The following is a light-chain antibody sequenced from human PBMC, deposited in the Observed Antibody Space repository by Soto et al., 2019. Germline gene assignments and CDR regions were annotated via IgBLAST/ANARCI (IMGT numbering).Light chain of an antibody. CDR3: SSYTTSSTPYV. CDR2: EVS. J-gene: IGLJ1*01. Sequence: QSVPTQPASVSGSPGQSITISCTGTDSDVGGYNYVSWYQQHPGKAPKLIIYEVSNRPSGVSTRFSGSKSGNTASLTISGLQAEDEADYYCSSYTTSSTPYVFGTGTKLTVL. CDR1: DSDVGGYNY. V-gene: IGLV2-14*01.